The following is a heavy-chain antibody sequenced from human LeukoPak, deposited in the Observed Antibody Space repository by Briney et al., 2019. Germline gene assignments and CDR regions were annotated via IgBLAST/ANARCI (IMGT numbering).Heavy chain of an antibody. CDR3: ARVVWGQLTYYFDY. D-gene: IGHD3-16*01. CDR1: GFTFSSYS. CDR2: ISTSSSYI. J-gene: IGHJ4*02. Sequence: GGSLRLSCAASGFTFSSYSMKWVRQAPGKGLEWVSSISTSSSYIYYADSVKGRFTIFRDNAKNSLYLQMNSLRAEDTAVYYCARVVWGQLTYYFDYWGQGTLVTVSS. V-gene: IGHV3-21*01.